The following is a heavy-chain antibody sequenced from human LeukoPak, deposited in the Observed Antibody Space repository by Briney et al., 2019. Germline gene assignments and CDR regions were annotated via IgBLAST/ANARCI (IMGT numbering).Heavy chain of an antibody. D-gene: IGHD3-22*01. CDR1: GFTFSSYA. J-gene: IGHJ4*02. CDR3: ARGYDSSGWGDFDY. V-gene: IGHV3-48*03. CDR2: ISSSGSTI. Sequence: GGSLRLSCAASGFTFSSYAMSWVRQAPGKGLEWVSYISSSGSTIYYADSVKGRFTISRDNAKNSLYLQMNSLRAEDTAVYYCARGYDSSGWGDFDYWGQGTLVTVSS.